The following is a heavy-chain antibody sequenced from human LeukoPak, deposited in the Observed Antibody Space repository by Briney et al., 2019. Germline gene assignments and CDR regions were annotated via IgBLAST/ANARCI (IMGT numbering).Heavy chain of an antibody. CDR2: MSDDGSNK. Sequence: GRSLRLSCAPSGFTFSTYVIHWVRQAPGKGLEWVAVMSDDGSNKYYADSVQGRFTIDRANSTNTVYLQMNSLRAEATDVYYCAKESGLSGSYYRAFDYWGQGTLVTVSS. V-gene: IGHV3-30*18. CDR1: GFTFSTYV. D-gene: IGHD1-26*01. J-gene: IGHJ4*02. CDR3: AKESGLSGSYYRAFDY.